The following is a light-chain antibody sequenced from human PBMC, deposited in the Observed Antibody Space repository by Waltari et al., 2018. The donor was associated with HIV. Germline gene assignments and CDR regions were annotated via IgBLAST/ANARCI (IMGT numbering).Light chain of an antibody. J-gene: IGLJ1*01. CDR3: QAWDSSTAFYV. CDR1: KLGDKY. CDR2: QDN. V-gene: IGLV3-1*01. Sequence: SYELTQPPSVSVSPGHTASITCSGDKLGDKYACWYQQKPGQSPVLVIYQDNKRPAGIPERVSGSNSGNTATLTISGTQALEEADYYCQAWDSSTAFYVFGTGTKVTVL.